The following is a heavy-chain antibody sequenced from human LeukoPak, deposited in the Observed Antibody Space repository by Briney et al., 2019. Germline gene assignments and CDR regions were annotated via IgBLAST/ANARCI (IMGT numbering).Heavy chain of an antibody. D-gene: IGHD2-2*01. Sequence: SEPLSLPCTVPGGSISSYYWSWIRQPPGKGLEWIGYIYYSGSTNYNPSLKRRVTISVDTSKNQYSLKLSSVTAADTAVYYCARGGPAVPDLTLWFDRWGQGTLVTVSS. V-gene: IGHV4-59*01. CDR2: IYYSGST. J-gene: IGHJ5*02. CDR3: ARGGPAVPDLTLWFDR. CDR1: GGSISSYY.